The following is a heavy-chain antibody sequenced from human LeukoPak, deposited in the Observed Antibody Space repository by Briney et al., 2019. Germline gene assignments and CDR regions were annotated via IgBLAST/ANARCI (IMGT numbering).Heavy chain of an antibody. CDR1: GGSFSGYY. CDR2: INHSGST. CDR3: ARGSMTTVRYNWFDP. J-gene: IGHJ5*02. Sequence: DPSETLSLTCAVYGGSFSGYYWSWIRQPPGKGLEWIGEINHSGSTNYNPSLKSRVTISVDTSKNQFPLKLSSVTAADTAVYYCARGSMTTVRYNWFDPWGQGTLVTVSS. V-gene: IGHV4-34*01. D-gene: IGHD4-17*01.